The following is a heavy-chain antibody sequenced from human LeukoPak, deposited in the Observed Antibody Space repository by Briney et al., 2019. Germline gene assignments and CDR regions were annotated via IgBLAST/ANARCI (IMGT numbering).Heavy chain of an antibody. CDR2: ISGSGDNT. Sequence: GSLRLSCAASGFTFSGYVMNWVRQVPGKGLEWVSVISGSGDNTYYADSVKGRFTISRDNSKNTLYLQMNSLRAEDTALYYCAKSVLVPAGTIDYWGQGTLVTVSS. CDR1: GFTFSGYV. J-gene: IGHJ4*02. CDR3: AKSVLVPAGTIDY. D-gene: IGHD2-2*01. V-gene: IGHV3-23*01.